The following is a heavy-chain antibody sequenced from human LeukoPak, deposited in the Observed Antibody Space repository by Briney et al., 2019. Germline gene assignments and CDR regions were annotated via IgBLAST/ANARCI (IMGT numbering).Heavy chain of an antibody. CDR1: GGSISSRSYY. V-gene: IGHV4-39*07. CDR3: ARGIVDYYGSGNYWDPYYFDY. D-gene: IGHD3-10*01. J-gene: IGHJ4*02. Sequence: SETLSLTCTVSGGSISSRSYYWGWIRQSPGKGLEWIGSISYSGTTYFNPSLKGRVIISVDTSKNQFSLRLSSVTAADTAVYHCARGIVDYYGSGNYWDPYYFDYWGQGTLVTVSS. CDR2: ISYSGTT.